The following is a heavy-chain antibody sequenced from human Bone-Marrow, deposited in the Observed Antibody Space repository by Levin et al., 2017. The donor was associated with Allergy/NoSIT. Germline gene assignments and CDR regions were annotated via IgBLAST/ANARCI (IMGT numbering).Heavy chain of an antibody. CDR2: IFWDDEK. V-gene: IGHV2-5*02. CDR3: AKWGGGAFDGSGYYKR. Sequence: QTLSLTCNFSGFSLTTFGVGVGWIRQPPGEAPEWLALIFWDDEKRYSPSLRTRLTITKDTSNNHLVLRVTNMDPVDTATYFCAKWGGGAFDGSGYYKRWGKGMLVTVSS. J-gene: IGHJ4*02. CDR1: GFSLTTFGVG. D-gene: IGHD3-22*01.